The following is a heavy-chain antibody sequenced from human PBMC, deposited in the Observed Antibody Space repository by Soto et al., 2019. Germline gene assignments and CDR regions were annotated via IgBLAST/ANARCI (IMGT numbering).Heavy chain of an antibody. V-gene: IGHV5-10-1*01. CDR3: ARHRSSYSNSDSNWFDS. J-gene: IGHJ5*01. CDR1: GYSFTNYL. CDR2: IDPSDSYT. Sequence: GESLKISCEGSGYSFTNYLITWVRQMPGKGLEWMGNIDPSDSYTNYSPSFQGLVVVSADKSVTTAYLQWNSLKTSDSAMYYCARHRSSYSNSDSNWFDSWGQGTLVTVSS. D-gene: IGHD4-4*01.